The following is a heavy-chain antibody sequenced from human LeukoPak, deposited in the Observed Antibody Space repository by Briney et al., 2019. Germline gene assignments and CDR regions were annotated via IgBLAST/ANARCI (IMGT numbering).Heavy chain of an antibody. CDR2: MNPNSGNT. CDR1: GYTFTSYD. Sequence: ASVKVSCKASGYTFTSYDINWVRQATGQGLEWMGWMNPNSGNTGYAQKFQGRVTITRNTSISTADMELSSLRSEDTAVYYCARGQFIAAAGTSPLGYWGQGTLVTVSS. V-gene: IGHV1-8*03. D-gene: IGHD6-13*01. CDR3: ARGQFIAAAGTSPLGY. J-gene: IGHJ4*02.